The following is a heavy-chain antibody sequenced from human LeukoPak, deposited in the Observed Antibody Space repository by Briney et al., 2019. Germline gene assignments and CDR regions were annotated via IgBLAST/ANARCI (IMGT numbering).Heavy chain of an antibody. J-gene: IGHJ4*02. CDR3: ASQGYCTNGVCYGYYFDY. CDR2: INSGGSST. D-gene: IGHD2-8*01. V-gene: IGHV3-74*01. Sequence: PGGSLRLSCAASGFTFSSYWMHWVRQAPGKGLVWVSRINSGGSSTSYADSVKGRFTISRDNAKNTLYLQMNSLRAEDTAVYYCASQGYCTNGVCYGYYFDYWGQGTLVTVSS. CDR1: GFTFSSYW.